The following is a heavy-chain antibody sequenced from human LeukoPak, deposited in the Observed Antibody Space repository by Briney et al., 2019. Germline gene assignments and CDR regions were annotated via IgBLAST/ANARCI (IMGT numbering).Heavy chain of an antibody. CDR3: ARELVNYYASSVPFDY. D-gene: IGHD3-22*01. V-gene: IGHV4-30-4*01. CDR1: GGSISSGDYY. Sequence: SQTLSLTCTVSGGSISSGDYYWSWIRQPPGKGLEWIGYINYSGSTYYNPSLKSRVTISVDTSKNQFSLKLSSVTAADTAVYYCARELVNYYASSVPFDYWGQGTLVTVSS. CDR2: INYSGST. J-gene: IGHJ4*02.